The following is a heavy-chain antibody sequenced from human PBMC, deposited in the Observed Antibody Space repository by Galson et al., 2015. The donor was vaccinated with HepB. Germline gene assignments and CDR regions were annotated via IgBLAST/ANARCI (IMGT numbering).Heavy chain of an antibody. CDR3: AKDISITSGWYDGLDH. CDR1: GLTFSDYD. Sequence: SLRLSCAVSGLTFSDYDMHWVRQAPGKGLEWVALISSNGGAQYYGDSVKGRFTVSRDNFDNTLYLQMSGLRPEDTAVYYCAKDISITSGWYDGLDHWGQGTLVTVSS. J-gene: IGHJ4*02. D-gene: IGHD6-19*01. CDR2: ISSNGGAQ. V-gene: IGHV3-30*18.